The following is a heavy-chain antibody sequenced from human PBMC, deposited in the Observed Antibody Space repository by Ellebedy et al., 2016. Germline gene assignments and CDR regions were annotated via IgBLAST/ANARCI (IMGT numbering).Heavy chain of an antibody. V-gene: IGHV3-21*01. CDR2: ISSGSRYI. Sequence: GGSLRLSXAASGFTFTSYGMTWVRQAPGKGPEWVSFISSGSRYIYYADSVKGRFTISRDDAKNSLYLQMNSLRAEDTAVYYCARAWCAGGCYGLGDWGQGTLVTVSS. CDR3: ARAWCAGGCYGLGD. J-gene: IGHJ4*02. CDR1: GFTFTSYG. D-gene: IGHD2-21*02.